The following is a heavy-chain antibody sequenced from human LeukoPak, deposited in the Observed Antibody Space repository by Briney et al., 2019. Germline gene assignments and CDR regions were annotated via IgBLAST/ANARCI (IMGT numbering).Heavy chain of an antibody. V-gene: IGHV4-39*01. CDR2: IYYSGST. CDR1: GGSISSSSYY. CDR3: ATSPVTTWWFDP. J-gene: IGHJ5*02. D-gene: IGHD4-17*01. Sequence: SETLSLTCTVSGGSISSSSYYWGWIRQPPGKGLEWIGNIYYSGSTYYNPSLKSRVTISVDTSKNQFSLKLSSVTASDTAVYYCATSPVTTWWFDPWGQGTLVTVSS.